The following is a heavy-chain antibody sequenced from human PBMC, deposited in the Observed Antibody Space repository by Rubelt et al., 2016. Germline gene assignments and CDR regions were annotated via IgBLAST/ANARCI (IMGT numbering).Heavy chain of an antibody. Sequence: GKGLEWVSDISGSGLTTYYADSVKGRFTISRDNSKNTLYLQMNSLRVEDTAVFHCARRFSNGWFDYWGQGTLVTVSS. D-gene: IGHD6-19*01. V-gene: IGHV3-23*01. CDR2: ISGSGLTT. CDR3: ARRFSNGWFDY. J-gene: IGHJ4*02.